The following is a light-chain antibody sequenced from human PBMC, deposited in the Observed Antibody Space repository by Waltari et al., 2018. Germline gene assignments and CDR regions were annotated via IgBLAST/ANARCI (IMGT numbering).Light chain of an antibody. J-gene: IGKJ3*01. V-gene: IGKV1-17*01. CDR1: QGISSY. CDR2: YAN. CDR3: QQGNSYPFT. Sequence: DIQMSQSPSSLSASVADRVTITCRASQGISSYLNWYQQKPGKAPKLLIYYANSLASGVPSRFSGSGSGTEFTLTISSLQPEDFATYYCQQGNSYPFTFGPGTKLDIK.